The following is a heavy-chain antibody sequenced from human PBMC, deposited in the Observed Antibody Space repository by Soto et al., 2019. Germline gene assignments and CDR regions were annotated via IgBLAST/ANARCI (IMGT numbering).Heavy chain of an antibody. J-gene: IGHJ4*02. V-gene: IGHV3-23*01. D-gene: IGHD3-10*01. CDR2: ISGGGETT. CDR3: AFNSGSGSYYFDY. Sequence: EVQLLESGGGLVQPGGSLRLSCAASGFTFSSYAMWWVRPAPGKGLECVSAISGGGETTYYADSVKGRFTISRDNSKTTLYLQMNSLRAEDTAVYYCAFNSGSGSYYFDYWGQGTLVTVSS. CDR1: GFTFSSYA.